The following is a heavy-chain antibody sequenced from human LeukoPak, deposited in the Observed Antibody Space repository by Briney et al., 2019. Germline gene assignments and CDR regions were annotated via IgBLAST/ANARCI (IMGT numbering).Heavy chain of an antibody. Sequence: GASVKVSCKASGGTFSSYAISWVRQAPGQGLEWMGGIIPIFGTANYAQKFQGRVTITADESTSTAYMELSSLRSEDTAVYYCARDSDYDILTGPPQSPYYCYGMDVWGQGTTVTVSS. V-gene: IGHV1-69*13. CDR2: IIPIFGTA. D-gene: IGHD3-9*01. J-gene: IGHJ6*02. CDR1: GGTFSSYA. CDR3: ARDSDYDILTGPPQSPYYCYGMDV.